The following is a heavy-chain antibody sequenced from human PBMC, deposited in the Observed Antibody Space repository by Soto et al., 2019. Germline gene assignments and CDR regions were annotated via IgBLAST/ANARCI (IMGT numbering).Heavy chain of an antibody. J-gene: IGHJ3*02. CDR1: GFTFSSYA. V-gene: IGHV3-23*01. CDR3: VNLKYSGDAFDI. Sequence: GGSLRLSCAASGFTFSSYAMSWVRQAPGKGLEWVSAISGSGGSTYFANSVKGRFIISRDNSKNTLYLQMNSLRAEDTAVYYCVNLKYSGDAFDIWGQGTMVTVSS. D-gene: IGHD5-12*01. CDR2: ISGSGGST.